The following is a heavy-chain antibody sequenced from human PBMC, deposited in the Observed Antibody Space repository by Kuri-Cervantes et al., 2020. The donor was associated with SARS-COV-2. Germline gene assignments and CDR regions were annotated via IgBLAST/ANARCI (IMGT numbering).Heavy chain of an antibody. CDR3: ARDRGDFWSGSINY. CDR2: ISDDGTTT. D-gene: IGHD3-3*01. CDR1: GFIFSGYS. V-gene: IGHV3-48*02. J-gene: IGHJ4*02. Sequence: GESLKISCGASGFIFSGYSMNWVRQAPGKGLEWVSYISDDGTTTHYADSVKGRFTISRDNVKKSLDLQMSGLRDDDTAVYYCARDRGDFWSGSINYWGQGTLVTVSS.